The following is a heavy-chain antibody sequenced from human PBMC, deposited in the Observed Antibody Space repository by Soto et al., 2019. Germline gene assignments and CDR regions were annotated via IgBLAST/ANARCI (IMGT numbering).Heavy chain of an antibody. CDR3: AHIVGAPSRRYFDY. Sequence: QITLKESGPTLVKPTQTLTLTCTFSGFSLSTSGVGVGWIRQPPGKALEWLALIYWNDDKRYSPSLKSRLTITKDPSKNQVVLTMTNMDPVDTATYYCAHIVGAPSRRYFDYWGQGTLVTVSS. V-gene: IGHV2-5*01. CDR2: IYWNDDK. D-gene: IGHD1-26*01. J-gene: IGHJ4*02. CDR1: GFSLSTSGVG.